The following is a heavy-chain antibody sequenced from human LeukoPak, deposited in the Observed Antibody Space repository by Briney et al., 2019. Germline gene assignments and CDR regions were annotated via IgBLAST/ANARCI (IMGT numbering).Heavy chain of an antibody. V-gene: IGHV3-66*01. Sequence: GGSLRLSCAASGFTVSSNYMSWVRQAPGEGLEWVSVIYSGGSTYYADSVKGRFTISRDNSKNTLYLQVNSLRAEDTAVYYCARVSRVVVAATESSSWFDPWGQGTLVTVSS. J-gene: IGHJ5*02. CDR2: IYSGGST. CDR1: GFTVSSNY. D-gene: IGHD2-15*01. CDR3: ARVSRVVVAATESSSWFDP.